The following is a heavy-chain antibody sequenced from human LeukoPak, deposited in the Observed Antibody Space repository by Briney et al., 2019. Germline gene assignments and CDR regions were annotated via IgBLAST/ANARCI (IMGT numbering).Heavy chain of an antibody. J-gene: IGHJ3*02. D-gene: IGHD5-12*01. CDR3: TRQGDEPIVAPFDI. V-gene: IGHV3-49*04. CDR2: IRSKAYGGTT. CDR1: GFAFNTYA. Sequence: GGSLRLSCAASGFAFNTYAMSWVRQAPGKGLEWVGFIRSKAYGGTTEYAASVKGRFTISRDDSKSIAYLQMNSLKTEDTAVYYCTRQGDEPIVAPFDIWGQGTMVTVSS.